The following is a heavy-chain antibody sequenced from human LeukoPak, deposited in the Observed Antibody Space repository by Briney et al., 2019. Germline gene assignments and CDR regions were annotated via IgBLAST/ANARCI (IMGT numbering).Heavy chain of an antibody. Sequence: GGYLRLYCAASGFTFSSYEMNWVRQAPGKGLEWVSYISSSGSTIYYADSVKGRFTISRDNAKNSLYLQMSSLRAEDTAVYYCARVSSGSSSDHLGYWGQGTLVTVSS. V-gene: IGHV3-48*03. CDR2: ISSSGSTI. J-gene: IGHJ4*02. CDR1: GFTFSSYE. CDR3: ARVSSGSSSDHLGY. D-gene: IGHD6-6*01.